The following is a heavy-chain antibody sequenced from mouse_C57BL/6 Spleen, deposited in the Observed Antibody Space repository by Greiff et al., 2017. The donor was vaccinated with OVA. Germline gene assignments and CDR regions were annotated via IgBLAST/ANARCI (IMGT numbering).Heavy chain of an antibody. CDR1: GYTFTSYW. D-gene: IGHD4-1*01. V-gene: IGHV1-7*01. J-gene: IGHJ2*01. Sequence: VQRVESGAELAKPGASVKLSCKASGYTFTSYWMHWVKQRPGQGLEWIGYINPSSGYTKYNQKFKDKATLTADKSSSTAYMQLSSLTYGDSAVYYCAQLTDFDYWGQGTTLTVSA. CDR2: INPSSGYT. CDR3: AQLTDFDY.